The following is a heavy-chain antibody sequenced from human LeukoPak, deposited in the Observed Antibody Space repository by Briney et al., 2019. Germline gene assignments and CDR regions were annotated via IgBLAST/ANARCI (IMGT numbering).Heavy chain of an antibody. Sequence: ASVKVSCKASGYTFTSYYMHWVRQAPGQGLEWMGIINPSGGSTSYAQKLQGRVTMTTDTSTSTAYMELRSLRSDDTAVYYCARDGIAVAGIWYYYGMDVWGQGTTVTVSS. CDR1: GYTFTSYY. CDR3: ARDGIAVAGIWYYYGMDV. CDR2: INPSGGST. V-gene: IGHV1-46*01. D-gene: IGHD6-19*01. J-gene: IGHJ6*02.